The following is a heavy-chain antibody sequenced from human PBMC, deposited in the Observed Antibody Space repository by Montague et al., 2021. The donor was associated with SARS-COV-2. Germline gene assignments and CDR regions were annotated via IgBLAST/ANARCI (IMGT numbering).Heavy chain of an antibody. Sequence: SETLSLTCTVSGGSIRSSSYYWGWIRQPPGKGLECIGSIYYSGSTYYNPSLKSRVTISVDTSKNHFSLKLSSVTAAAAAVYYCARTTWLRGYFDLWGRGTLVTVSS. CDR3: ARTTWLRGYFDL. CDR1: GGSIRSSSYY. D-gene: IGHD5-12*01. V-gene: IGHV4-39*07. CDR2: IYYSGST. J-gene: IGHJ2*01.